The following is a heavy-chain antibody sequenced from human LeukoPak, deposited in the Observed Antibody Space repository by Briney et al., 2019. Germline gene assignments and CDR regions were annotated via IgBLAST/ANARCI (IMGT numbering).Heavy chain of an antibody. J-gene: IGHJ5*02. V-gene: IGHV3-48*02. Sequence: GGSLRLSCAASGFTFSSYSMNWVRQAPGKGLEWVSYISSGSSTIYYADSVKGRFTISRDNAKNSLYLQMNSLRDEDTAVYYCARAPVLRYFDWLPGHWFDPWGQGTLVTVSS. D-gene: IGHD3-9*01. CDR3: ARAPVLRYFDWLPGHWFDP. CDR1: GFTFSSYS. CDR2: ISSGSSTI.